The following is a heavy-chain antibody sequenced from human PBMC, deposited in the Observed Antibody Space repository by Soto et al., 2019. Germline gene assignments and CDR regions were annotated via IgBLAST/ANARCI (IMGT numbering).Heavy chain of an antibody. V-gene: IGHV4-34*01. J-gene: IGHJ4*02. CDR3: ARSLYDYVWGSYCYRGVLDY. CDR2: INHSGST. CDR1: GGSFSGYY. D-gene: IGHD3-16*02. Sequence: QVQLQQWGAGLLKPSETLSLTCAVYGGSFSGYYWSWIRQPPGKGLEWIGEINHSGSTNYNPSLKSRVTISVDTSKNQFSLKLSSVTAADTAVYYCARSLYDYVWGSYCYRGVLDYWGQGTLVTVSS.